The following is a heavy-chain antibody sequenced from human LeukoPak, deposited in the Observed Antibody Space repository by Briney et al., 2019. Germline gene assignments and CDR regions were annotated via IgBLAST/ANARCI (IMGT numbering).Heavy chain of an antibody. D-gene: IGHD2-8*01. V-gene: IGHV3-23*01. CDR2: ISGSGGST. J-gene: IGHJ4*02. CDR1: GFTFSSYA. CDR3: AKDLGHCTNGVCYTPFDY. Sequence: PGGSLRLSCAASGFTFSSYAMSWVRQAPGKGLEWVSAISGSGGSTYYADSVKGRFTISRDNSKNTLYLQMNSLRAEDTAVYYCAKDLGHCTNGVCYTPFDYWGQGTLVTVSS.